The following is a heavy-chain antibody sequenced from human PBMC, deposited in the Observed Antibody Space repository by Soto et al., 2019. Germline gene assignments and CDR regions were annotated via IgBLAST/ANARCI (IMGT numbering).Heavy chain of an antibody. Sequence: PXESLKICFKGSGYSFTSYWIGWVRQIPGKGLEWMGIIYPGDSDTRYSPSFQGQVTISADKSISTAYLQWSSLKASDTAMYYCARLSLTMGDNWFDPWGQGTLVTVSS. CDR1: GYSFTSYW. CDR3: ARLSLTMGDNWFDP. D-gene: IGHD3-3*01. V-gene: IGHV5-51*01. J-gene: IGHJ5*02. CDR2: IYPGDSDT.